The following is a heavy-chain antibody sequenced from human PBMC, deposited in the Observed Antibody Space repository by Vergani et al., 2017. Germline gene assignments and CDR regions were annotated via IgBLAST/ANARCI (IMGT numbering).Heavy chain of an antibody. Sequence: QVQLVQSGAEVKKPGASVKVSCKASGYTFSSYAISWVRQAPGQGLEWMGRIIPIFGTANYAQKFQGRVTITADESTSTAYMELSSLRSEDTAVYYCARGPIVGATHNHFDYWGQGTLVTVSS. CDR2: IIPIFGTA. J-gene: IGHJ4*02. V-gene: IGHV1-69*13. CDR1: GYTFSSYA. D-gene: IGHD1-26*01. CDR3: ARGPIVGATHNHFDY.